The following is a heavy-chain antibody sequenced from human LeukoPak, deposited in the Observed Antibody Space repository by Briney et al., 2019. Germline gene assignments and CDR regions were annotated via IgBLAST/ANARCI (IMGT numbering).Heavy chain of an antibody. CDR3: AKVGDYYDSSGLDY. D-gene: IGHD3-22*01. CDR2: ISYDGSNK. J-gene: IGHJ4*02. Sequence: PRRSLRLSCAASGFTFSSYGMHWVRQAPGKGLEWVAVISYDGSNKYYADSVKGRFTISRDNSKNTLYLQMNSLRAEDTAAYYCAKVGDYYDSSGLDYWGQGTLVTVSS. CDR1: GFTFSSYG. V-gene: IGHV3-30*18.